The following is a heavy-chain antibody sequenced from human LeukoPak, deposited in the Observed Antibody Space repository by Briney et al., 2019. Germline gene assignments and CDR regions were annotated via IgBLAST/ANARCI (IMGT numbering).Heavy chain of an antibody. J-gene: IGHJ4*02. Sequence: SETLSLTCTVSGGSISNYYWSWIRQPPGKGLEWIGYTYYSGSTNYNPSLESRVTISVDTSKNQFSLKLDSVTAADTAVYYCARGRSGSYHSPFDYWGQGTLVTVSS. D-gene: IGHD1-26*01. CDR1: GGSISNYY. CDR3: ARGRSGSYHSPFDY. V-gene: IGHV4-59*13. CDR2: TYYSGST.